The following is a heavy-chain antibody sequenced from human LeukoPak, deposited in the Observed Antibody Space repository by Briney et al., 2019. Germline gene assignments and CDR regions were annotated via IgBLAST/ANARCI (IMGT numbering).Heavy chain of an antibody. CDR2: TRDSGFST. D-gene: IGHD1-26*01. CDR3: AKGSASEIVGATAAFDI. CDR1: GLTFSIFA. Sequence: GGSLTLSCPPSGLTFSIFAVTWVRQAPDRGLEWVSFTRDSGFSTTYGGSVEGRLSLQRDNPENTQFLQISSQRVDDTAVNYCAKGSASEIVGATAAFDIWGQGTMVTVSS. J-gene: IGHJ3*02. V-gene: IGHV3-23*02.